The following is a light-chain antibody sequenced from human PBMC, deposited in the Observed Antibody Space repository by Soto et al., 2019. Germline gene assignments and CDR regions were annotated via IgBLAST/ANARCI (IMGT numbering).Light chain of an antibody. CDR1: QSVSSNY. J-gene: IGKJ2*01. V-gene: IGKV3-20*01. CDR2: GVF. CDR3: QQYDNSPYT. Sequence: EIVLTQSPGTLSLSPGERVTLSCRASQSVSSNYLAWYQQKPGQAPRLLIYGVFSRATVIPDRFSGGGSGTDFTLTISRLEPEDFSVYYCQQYDNSPYTFGQGTRLEI.